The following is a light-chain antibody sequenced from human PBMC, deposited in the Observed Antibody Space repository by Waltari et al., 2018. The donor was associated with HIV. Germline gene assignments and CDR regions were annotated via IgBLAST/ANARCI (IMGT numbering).Light chain of an antibody. J-gene: IGKJ4*01. Sequence: DVVMTQSPLSLPVTPGEPASISCRSSQSLLHSNGYNYLDWYLQKPGQSPLLLIYFSSNRASGVPDRFSDSGSGTEFTLRVSRVAAEDVEVYYCRQAIQTLLTFGGGTTVEFK. V-gene: IGKV2-28*01. CDR3: RQAIQTLLT. CDR2: FSS. CDR1: QSLLHSNGYNY.